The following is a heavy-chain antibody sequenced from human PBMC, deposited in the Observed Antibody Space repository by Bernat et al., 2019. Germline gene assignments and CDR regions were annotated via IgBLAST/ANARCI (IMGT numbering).Heavy chain of an antibody. CDR3: ASEGVAAAGYYYYGMDV. Sequence: QVQLQESGPGLVKPSQTLSLTCTVSGGSISSGGYYWSWIRQHPGKGLEWIGYIYYSGSTYYNPSLKSRVTISVDTSKNQFSLKLISVTAEDTAVYYCASEGVAAAGYYYYGMDVWGQGTTVTVSS. J-gene: IGHJ6*02. CDR1: GGSISSGGYY. D-gene: IGHD6-13*01. CDR2: IYYSGST. V-gene: IGHV4-31*03.